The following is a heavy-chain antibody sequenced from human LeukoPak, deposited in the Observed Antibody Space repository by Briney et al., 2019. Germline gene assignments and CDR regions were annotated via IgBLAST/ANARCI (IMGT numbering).Heavy chain of an antibody. CDR3: ARGSGDILTGYSGMDV. Sequence: GGSLRLSCEASGFPVGSYHLTWVRQAPGKGLEWVSAVYKGGTTYYAESVKGRFTVSRDNSKNSFSLQMNSLSADDTAVYYCARGSGDILTGYSGMDVWGQGTTVIVSS. D-gene: IGHD3-9*01. J-gene: IGHJ6*02. CDR2: VYKGGTT. V-gene: IGHV3-53*01. CDR1: GFPVGSYH.